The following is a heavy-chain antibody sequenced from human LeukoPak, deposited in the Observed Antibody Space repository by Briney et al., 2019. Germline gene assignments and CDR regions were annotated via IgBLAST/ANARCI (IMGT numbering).Heavy chain of an antibody. V-gene: IGHV3-53*01. CDR1: GFTFSNAW. CDR3: ARYTHSSGFDY. J-gene: IGHJ4*02. D-gene: IGHD6-19*01. CDR2: IYSGGST. Sequence: QTGGSLRLSCAPSGFTFSNAWMNWVRQAPGKGLEWVSVIYSGGSTYYADSVKGRFTISRDNSKNTLYLQMNSLRAEDTAVYYCARYTHSSGFDYWGQGTLVTVSS.